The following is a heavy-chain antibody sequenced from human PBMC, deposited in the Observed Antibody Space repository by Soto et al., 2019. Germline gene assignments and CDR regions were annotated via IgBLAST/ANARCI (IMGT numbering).Heavy chain of an antibody. CDR1: GYTFTGYY. V-gene: IGHV1-2*04. J-gene: IGHJ4*02. D-gene: IGHD3-16*02. CDR3: ARADYIWGSYRELDY. Sequence: ASVKVSCKASGYTFTGYYMHWVRQAPGQGLEWMGWINPNSGGTNYAQKFQGWVTMTRDTSISTAYMELSRLRSDDTAVYYCARADYIWGSYRELDYWGQGTLVTVS. CDR2: INPNSGGT.